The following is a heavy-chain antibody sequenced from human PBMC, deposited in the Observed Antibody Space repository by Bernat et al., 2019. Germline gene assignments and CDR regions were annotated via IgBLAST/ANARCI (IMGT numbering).Heavy chain of an antibody. D-gene: IGHD6-13*01. Sequence: QLQLQESGPGLVKPSETLSLTCTVSGGSISSSSYYWGWIRQPPGKGLEWIGSIYYSGSTYYNPSLKSRVTISVDTSKNQFSLKLTSVTAADTAVYYCARKNLAAAISDWGQGTLVTVSS. CDR3: ARKNLAAAISD. V-gene: IGHV4-39*07. J-gene: IGHJ4*02. CDR2: IYYSGST. CDR1: GGSISSSSYY.